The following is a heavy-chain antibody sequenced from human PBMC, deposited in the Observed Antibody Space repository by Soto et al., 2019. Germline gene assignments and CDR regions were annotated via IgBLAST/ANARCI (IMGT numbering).Heavy chain of an antibody. CDR2: INPSGGTT. Sequence: QVQLVQSGAEVKKPGASVKVFCKASGYTFSSYYLHWVRQAPGQGLEWMGIINPSGGTTTYAQKFQGRVTMTRDTSTSTVYMDLSSLRSEDTAVYYCARATTGGCIDSWGQGTLVSVSS. V-gene: IGHV1-46*01. J-gene: IGHJ5*01. D-gene: IGHD4-4*01. CDR3: ARATTGGCIDS. CDR1: GYTFSSYY.